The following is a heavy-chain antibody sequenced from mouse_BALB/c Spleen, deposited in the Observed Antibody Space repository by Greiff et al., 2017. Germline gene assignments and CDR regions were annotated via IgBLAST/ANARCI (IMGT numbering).Heavy chain of an antibody. V-gene: IGHV5-6-5*01. J-gene: IGHJ2*01. CDR3: ARGGDYYGYFDY. D-gene: IGHD1-1*01. CDR2: ISSGGST. Sequence: EVMLVESGGGLVKPGGSLKLSCAASGFTFSSYAMSWVRQTPEKRLEWVASISSGGSTYYPDSVKGRFTISRDNARNILYLQMSSLRSEDTAMYYCARGGDYYGYFDYWGQGTTLTVSS. CDR1: GFTFSSYA.